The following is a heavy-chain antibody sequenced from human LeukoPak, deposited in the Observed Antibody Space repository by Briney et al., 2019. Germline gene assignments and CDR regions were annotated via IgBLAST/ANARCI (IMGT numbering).Heavy chain of an antibody. CDR2: IIPIFGTA. CDR1: GGTFASYA. CDR3: ARVSPPGGDYVDY. V-gene: IGHV1-69*13. D-gene: IGHD2/OR15-2a*01. Sequence: SVKVSCKASGGTFASYAISWVRQAPGQGLEWMGGIIPIFGTANYAQKFQGRVTITADESTSTAYMELSSLRSDDTAVYYCARVSPPGGDYVDYWGQGTLVTVSS. J-gene: IGHJ4*02.